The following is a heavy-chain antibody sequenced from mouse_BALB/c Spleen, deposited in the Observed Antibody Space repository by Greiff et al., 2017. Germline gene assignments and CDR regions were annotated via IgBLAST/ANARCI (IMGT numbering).Heavy chain of an antibody. CDR1: GFSLTSYG. J-gene: IGHJ4*01. D-gene: IGHD2-10*01. V-gene: IGHV2-9*02. CDR2: IWAGGST. Sequence: VKLVESGPGLVAPSQSLSITCTVSGFSLTSYGVHWVRQPPGKGLEWLGVIWAGGSTNYNSALMSRLSISKDNSKSQVFLKMNSLQTDDTAMYYCARDSSYESGAMDYWGQGTSVTVSS. CDR3: ARDSSYESGAMDY.